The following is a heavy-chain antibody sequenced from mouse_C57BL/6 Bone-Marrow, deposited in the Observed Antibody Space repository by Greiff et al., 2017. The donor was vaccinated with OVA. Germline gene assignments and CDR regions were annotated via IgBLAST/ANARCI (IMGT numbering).Heavy chain of an antibody. CDR1: GSSLTSPG. D-gene: IGHD1-1*01. CDR3: AKGAVVPHYYAMDY. CDR2: IWGDVST. J-gene: IGHJ4*01. Sequence: VQLQQSGPGLVAPSPSLSIPCTVSGSSLTSPGVSWVRQPPGRGLEWLGVIWGDVSTHYHSALISKLSISKDNSKSQVFLKLNSLQSDDTATYYGAKGAVVPHYYAMDYWGQGTTVTVSS. V-gene: IGHV2-3*01.